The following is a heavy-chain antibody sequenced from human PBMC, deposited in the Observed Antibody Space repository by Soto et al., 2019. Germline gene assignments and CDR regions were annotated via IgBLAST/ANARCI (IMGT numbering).Heavy chain of an antibody. CDR2: ISYDGSNK. CDR3: EKDLVPQSWIQLRGIH. CDR1: GFTFSSYG. V-gene: IGHV3-30*18. J-gene: IGHJ4*02. D-gene: IGHD5-18*01. Sequence: QVQLVESGGGVVQPGRSLRLSCAASGFTFSSYGMHWVRQAPGKGLEWVAVISYDGSNKYYADSVKGRFTISRDNSKNTLYLQMNSLRAEDTAVYYCEKDLVPQSWIQLRGIHWGQGTLVTVSS.